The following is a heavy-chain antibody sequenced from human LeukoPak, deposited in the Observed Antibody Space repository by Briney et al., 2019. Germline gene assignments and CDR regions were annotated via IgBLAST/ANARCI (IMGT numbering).Heavy chain of an antibody. V-gene: IGHV3-74*01. D-gene: IGHD6-19*01. J-gene: IGHJ4*02. CDR1: GFTFSSNW. Sequence: PPGGSLRLSCAASGFTFSSNWMHWVRQAPGKGLMWVSRINSDGSITSYADSVKGRFTISRDNAKNILYLQMNSLGAEDTAVYYCATRPPRIAVAGLDYWGQGTRVTVSS. CDR3: ATRPPRIAVAGLDY. CDR2: INSDGSIT.